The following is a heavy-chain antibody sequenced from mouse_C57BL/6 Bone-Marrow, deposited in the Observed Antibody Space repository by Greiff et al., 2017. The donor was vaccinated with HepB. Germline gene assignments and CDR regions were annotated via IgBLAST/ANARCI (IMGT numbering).Heavy chain of an antibody. V-gene: IGHV1-54*01. Sequence: QVQLQQSGAELVRPGTSVKVSCKASGYAFTNYLIEWVKQRPGQGLEWIGVINPGSGGTKYNEKFKGKATLTADKSSRTAYMQLSSLTSEDSAVYFCARSGYYGSSLYYAMDYWGQGTSVTVSS. CDR1: GYAFTNYL. D-gene: IGHD1-1*01. J-gene: IGHJ4*01. CDR3: ARSGYYGSSLYYAMDY. CDR2: INPGSGGT.